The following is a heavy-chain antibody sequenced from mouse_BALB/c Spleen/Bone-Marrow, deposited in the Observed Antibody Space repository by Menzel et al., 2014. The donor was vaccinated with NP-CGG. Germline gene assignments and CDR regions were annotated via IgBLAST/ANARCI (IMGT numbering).Heavy chain of an antibody. CDR2: IWAGGST. Sequence: VQRVESGPGLVAPSQSLSITCTVSGFSLTSYGVHWVRQAPGKGLEWLGVIWAGGSTNYNSALMSRLSISKDNSKSQVFLKMNSLQTDDTAMYYCARVLEGFAYWGQGTLVTVSA. CDR3: ARVLEGFAY. J-gene: IGHJ3*01. CDR1: GFSLTSYG. V-gene: IGHV2-9*02.